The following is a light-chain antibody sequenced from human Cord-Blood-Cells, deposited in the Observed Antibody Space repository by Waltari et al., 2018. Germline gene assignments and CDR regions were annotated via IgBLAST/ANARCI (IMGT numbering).Light chain of an antibody. V-gene: IGKV1-39*01. CDR2: AAS. Sequence: DIQMTQSPSSLSASVGDRVTITCRASQSISSYLNWYQQKPGKAPKLLIYAASRLQSGVPSMFSGSGSGTDFTLTISSLQPEDVATYYCQQSYSTPYTFGQGTKLEIK. CDR3: QQSYSTPYT. CDR1: QSISSY. J-gene: IGKJ2*01.